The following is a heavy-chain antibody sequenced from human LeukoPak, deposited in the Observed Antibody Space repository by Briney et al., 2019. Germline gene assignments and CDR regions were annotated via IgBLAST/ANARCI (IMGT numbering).Heavy chain of an antibody. Sequence: GASVKVSCKASGYTFTSYYMHWVRQAPGQGLEWMGIINPSGGSTSYAQKFQGRVTMTRDTSTSTVYMELSSLRSEDTAVYYCARTYYYGSGSYYHFDYWGQGTLVTVSS. CDR1: GYTFTSYY. CDR2: INPSGGST. CDR3: ARTYYYGSGSYYHFDY. J-gene: IGHJ4*02. V-gene: IGHV1-46*01. D-gene: IGHD3-10*01.